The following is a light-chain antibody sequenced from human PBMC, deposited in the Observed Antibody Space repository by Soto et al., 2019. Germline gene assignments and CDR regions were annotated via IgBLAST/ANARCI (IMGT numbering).Light chain of an antibody. Sequence: EIVLTQSPGTLSLSPGERATLSCRASQSVSSSYLAWYQQKPGQAPRLLINGASSRDPGVLDRFSGSGSGTDFTLTISRLEPKDFAVYYCQQYGSSPGTFGQVTKVEIK. CDR3: QQYGSSPGT. CDR1: QSVSSSY. CDR2: GAS. J-gene: IGKJ1*01. V-gene: IGKV3-20*01.